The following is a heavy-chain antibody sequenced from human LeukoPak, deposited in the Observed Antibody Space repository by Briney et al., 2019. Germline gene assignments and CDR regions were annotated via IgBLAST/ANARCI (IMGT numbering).Heavy chain of an antibody. V-gene: IGHV4-59*01. CDR3: AITVISSSWYYFDY. D-gene: IGHD6-13*01. Sequence: PSETLSLTCTVSGGSISSYYWSWIRQPPGKGLEWIGYIYYSGSTNYNPSLKSRVTISVDTSKNQFSLKLSSVTAAETAVYYCAITVISSSWYYFDYWGQGTLVTVSS. CDR2: IYYSGST. J-gene: IGHJ4*02. CDR1: GGSISSYY.